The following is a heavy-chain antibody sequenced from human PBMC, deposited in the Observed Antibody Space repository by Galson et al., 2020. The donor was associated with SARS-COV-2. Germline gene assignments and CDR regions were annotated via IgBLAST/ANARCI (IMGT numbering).Heavy chain of an antibody. CDR2: INKDGSSI. D-gene: IGHD3-3*01. CDR3: VGDFWSSWAFDN. V-gene: IGHV3-74*01. Sequence: GESLKISCAASGFTFSDHWMHWVRQTPGKGLMWVSRINKDGSSIGYADSVKGRFTISRDNAKTTLYLQMNSLRAEDTALYYCVGDFWSSWAFDNWGQGTIVTVSS. J-gene: IGHJ3*02. CDR1: GFTFSDHW.